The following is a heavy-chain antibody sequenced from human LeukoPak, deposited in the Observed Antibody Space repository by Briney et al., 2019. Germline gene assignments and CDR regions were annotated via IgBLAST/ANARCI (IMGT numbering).Heavy chain of an antibody. J-gene: IGHJ3*02. Sequence: GGSLRLSCAASGFTLRTYTMNWVRPTPGKRLQWFSYISSSSRTIYCADSVKGRFTLSRDNAKNSLYLQMYRLRDENTAVYYCAREYSSSSGRAFTIWGQGTMVTVSS. V-gene: IGHV3-48*02. D-gene: IGHD6-6*01. CDR3: AREYSSSSGRAFTI. CDR1: GFTLRTYT. CDR2: ISSSSRTI.